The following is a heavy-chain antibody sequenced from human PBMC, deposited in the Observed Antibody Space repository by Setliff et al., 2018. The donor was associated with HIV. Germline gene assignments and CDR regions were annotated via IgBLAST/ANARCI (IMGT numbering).Heavy chain of an antibody. CDR3: ARGVVDYDFWSGSGDYYYMDV. V-gene: IGHV4-59*11. CDR1: GGSMNSHY. CDR2: IYYSVST. D-gene: IGHD3-3*01. Sequence: PSETLSLTCTVSGGSMNSHYWSWIQQSPGRGLEWIGYIYYSVSTKYNPSLKSRVSMSIDTSKNQFSLKMSSVTAADTAVYYCARGVVDYDFWSGSGDYYYMDVWGKGTTVTV. J-gene: IGHJ6*03.